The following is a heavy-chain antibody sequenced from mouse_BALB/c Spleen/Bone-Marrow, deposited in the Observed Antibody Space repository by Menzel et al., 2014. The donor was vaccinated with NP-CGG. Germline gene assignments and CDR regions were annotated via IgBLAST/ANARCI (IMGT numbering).Heavy chain of an antibody. D-gene: IGHD3-2*02. CDR1: GFTFXSFG. V-gene: IGHV5-17*02. Sequence: DVHLVESGGGLVLPGGSRKLSCAASGFTFXSFGMHWVRQAPEKGLEWVAYISSGSSTIYYADTVKGRFTISRDNPKNTLFLQMTSLRSEDTAMYYCAIRAYWGQGTLVTVSA. CDR2: ISSGSSTI. J-gene: IGHJ3*01. CDR3: AIRAY.